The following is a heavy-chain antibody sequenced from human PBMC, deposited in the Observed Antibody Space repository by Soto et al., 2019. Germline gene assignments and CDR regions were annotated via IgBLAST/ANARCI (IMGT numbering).Heavy chain of an antibody. CDR1: GFTFSDYY. Sequence: GGSLRLSCAASGFTFSDYYMSWIRQAPGKGLEWVSYISSSSSYTNYADSVKGRFTISRDNAKNTLYLQMNSLRAEDTAVYYCAKDLAYYYDSSGYYSRRFGFDYWGQGTLVTVSS. D-gene: IGHD3-22*01. V-gene: IGHV3-11*05. J-gene: IGHJ4*02. CDR3: AKDLAYYYDSSGYYSRRFGFDY. CDR2: ISSSSSYT.